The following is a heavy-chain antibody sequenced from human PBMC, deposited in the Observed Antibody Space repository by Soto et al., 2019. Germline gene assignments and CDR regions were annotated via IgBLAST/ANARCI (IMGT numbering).Heavy chain of an antibody. CDR1: GFTFSIYA. J-gene: IGHJ4*02. CDR3: AKNPGYYYDSTGYHFDY. V-gene: IGHV3-30-3*01. Sequence: GGSLRLSCAASGFTFSIYAMHWVRQAPGKGLEWLASISHDGNNRYYAGSVRGRFTISRDNSRNTLYLQMNSLRAEDTAVYYCAKNPGYYYDSTGYHFDYWGQGTLVTVSS. D-gene: IGHD3-22*01. CDR2: ISHDGNNR.